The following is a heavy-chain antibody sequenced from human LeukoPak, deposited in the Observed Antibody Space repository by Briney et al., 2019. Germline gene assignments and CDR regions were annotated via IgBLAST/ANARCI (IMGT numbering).Heavy chain of an antibody. CDR3: ARDPSGNGVNFDY. D-gene: IGHD3-10*01. CDR1: GDSISSNNW. CDR2: IYHSGTT. V-gene: IGHV4-4*02. J-gene: IGHJ4*02. Sequence: TSETLSLTCAVSGDSISSNNWWSWVRQPPGKGLEWVGEIYHSGTTNYRPSLKTRGTISLDKSKNQFSLRLTSVTAADTAVYYCARDPSGNGVNFDYWGQGTLVTVSS.